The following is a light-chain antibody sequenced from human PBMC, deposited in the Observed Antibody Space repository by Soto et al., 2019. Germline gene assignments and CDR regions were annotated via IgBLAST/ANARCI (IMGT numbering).Light chain of an antibody. CDR2: DVS. CDR3: CSYAGSYTFV. Sequence: QCSLTQPRSVSGSPGQSFTISCTGTISDVGGYNYVSWYQQHPGKAPKLTIYDVSNRPSWVPDRISGSKSGNTASLTISGLQAEDEADYYRCSYAGSYTFVFGTGTKVTVL. V-gene: IGLV2-11*01. J-gene: IGLJ1*01. CDR1: ISDVGGYNY.